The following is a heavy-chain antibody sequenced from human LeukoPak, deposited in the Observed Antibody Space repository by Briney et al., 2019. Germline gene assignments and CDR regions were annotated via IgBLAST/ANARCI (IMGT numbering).Heavy chain of an antibody. J-gene: IGHJ4*02. CDR2: INSDGIST. CDR3: ARGPRLRYFDWFFDY. V-gene: IGHV3-74*01. D-gene: IGHD3-9*01. CDR1: AFTFSSYW. Sequence: PGGSLRLSCAASAFTFSSYWMHWVRQAPGKGLVWVSRINSDGISTSYADSVKGRFTISRDNAKNTLYLQMNSLRAEDTAVYYCARGPRLRYFDWFFDYWGQGTLVTVSS.